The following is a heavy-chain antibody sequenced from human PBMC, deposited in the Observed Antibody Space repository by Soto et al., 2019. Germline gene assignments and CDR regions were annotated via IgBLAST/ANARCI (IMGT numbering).Heavy chain of an antibody. CDR1: DFTFSEYI. CDR2: MSNDGDNK. Sequence: QAQLVESGGRVVQPGRSLRLSCAASDFTFSEYIMHWVRQAPGKGLEWVAVMSNDGDNKYYADSVKGRFTISRDNSKNTLYLQMDSLRADDTAVYYCARGGPIFGVIIIQNYFDVWGQGTLVTVSS. CDR3: ARGGPIFGVIIIQNYFDV. V-gene: IGHV3-30-3*01. J-gene: IGHJ4*02. D-gene: IGHD3-3*01.